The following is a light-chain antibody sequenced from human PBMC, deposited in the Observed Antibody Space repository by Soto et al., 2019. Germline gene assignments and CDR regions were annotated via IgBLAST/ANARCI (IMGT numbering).Light chain of an antibody. V-gene: IGKV3-20*01. Sequence: ILLTQSPGTLALSPWETATLSFRASQSVSSSYLAWYQQKPGQAPRLLIYGASSRATGIPDRFSGSGSGTDFTLTISRLEPEDFAVYYCQQYGSSPTWTFGQGTKVDIK. CDR3: QQYGSSPTWT. J-gene: IGKJ1*01. CDR2: GAS. CDR1: QSVSSSY.